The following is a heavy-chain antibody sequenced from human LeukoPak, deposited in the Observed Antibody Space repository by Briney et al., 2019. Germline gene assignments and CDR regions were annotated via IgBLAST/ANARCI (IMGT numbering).Heavy chain of an antibody. D-gene: IGHD1-7*01. CDR1: GFTFSNYW. CDR2: IKGSDK. J-gene: IGHJ4*02. Sequence: GGSLRLSCVGSGFTFSNYWMNWVRQAPGKGLEWVANIKGSDKGHVDSVKGRFSVSRDDARNSMYLQMDSLRAEDTAVYYCARDVDWNYDLWGQGTVVRVSS. V-gene: IGHV3-7*01. CDR3: ARDVDWNYDL.